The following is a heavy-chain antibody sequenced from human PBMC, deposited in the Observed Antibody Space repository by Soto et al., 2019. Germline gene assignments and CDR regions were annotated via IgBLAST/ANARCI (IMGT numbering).Heavy chain of an antibody. J-gene: IGHJ6*02. CDR2: IYYSGST. V-gene: IGHV4-59*01. Sequence: QVQLQESGPGLVKPSETLSLTCTVSGGSISSYYWSWIRQPPGKGLEWIGYIYYSGSTYYNPSLKSRVTISVDTSKNQFSLKLSSVTAADTAVYYCAKAGTGGMDVWGQGTTVTVSS. CDR1: GGSISSYY. CDR3: AKAGTGGMDV. D-gene: IGHD6-19*01.